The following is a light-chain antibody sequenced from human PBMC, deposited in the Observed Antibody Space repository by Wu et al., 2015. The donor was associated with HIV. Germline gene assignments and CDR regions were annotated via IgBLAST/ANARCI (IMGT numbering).Light chain of an antibody. V-gene: IGKV1-8*01. CDR3: LQYNYLPPLT. J-gene: IGKJ4*01. Sequence: RVTQSPASLSAFAGDRVTITCRSSQDVNNYLAWYQQKPGKAPKLLIYRTSILQTGVPSRFSGGVSGADFTLTIDSLQSEDVATYHCLQYNYLPPLTFGG. CDR1: QDVNNY. CDR2: RTS.